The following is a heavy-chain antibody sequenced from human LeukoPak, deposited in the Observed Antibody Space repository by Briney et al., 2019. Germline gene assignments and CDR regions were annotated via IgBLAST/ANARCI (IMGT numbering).Heavy chain of an antibody. V-gene: IGHV1-3*04. J-gene: IGHJ4*02. CDR2: INTGNGNT. D-gene: IGHD6-19*01. CDR3: AREGIAVAGFDY. CDR1: GYTFTSYA. Sequence: ASVKVSCKASGYTFTSYAMHWVRQAPGQRLEWMGWINTGNGNTKYLQKFQGRVTITRDTSASTAYMELGSLRSDDTAVYYCAREGIAVAGFDYWGQGTLVTVSS.